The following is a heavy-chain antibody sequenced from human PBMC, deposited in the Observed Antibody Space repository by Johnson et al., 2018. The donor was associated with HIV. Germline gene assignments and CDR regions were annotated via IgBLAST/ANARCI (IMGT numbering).Heavy chain of an antibody. D-gene: IGHD1-26*01. J-gene: IGHJ3*02. Sequence: VQVVESGGGVVQPGRSLRLSCAASGFSFSSHGMHWVRQAPGKGLEWVAAISFAGTKKNNADSVKGRFTISRDNSKNTLYLQMKSLRPEDTAVYYCAKESKWESRTPHAFDMWGQGTMVTVSS. V-gene: IGHV3-30*18. CDR2: ISFAGTKK. CDR1: GFSFSSHG. CDR3: AKESKWESRTPHAFDM.